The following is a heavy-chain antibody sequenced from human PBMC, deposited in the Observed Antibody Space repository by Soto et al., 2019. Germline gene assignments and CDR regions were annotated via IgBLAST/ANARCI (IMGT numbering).Heavy chain of an antibody. D-gene: IGHD2-15*01. CDR1: GYTFTSYD. V-gene: IGHV1-18*01. Sequence: ASVKVSCKASGYTFTSYDSSWVRQAPGQGLEWMGWISTYNGNTNYAQKLQGRVTMTTDTSTSTAYMELRSLRSDDTAVYYCARGFRVAATRWWFDPWGQGTLVT. CDR3: ARGFRVAATRWWFDP. CDR2: ISTYNGNT. J-gene: IGHJ5*02.